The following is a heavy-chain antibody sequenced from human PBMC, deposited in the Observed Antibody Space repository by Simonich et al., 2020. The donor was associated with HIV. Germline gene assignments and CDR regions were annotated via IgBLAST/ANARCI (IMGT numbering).Heavy chain of an antibody. CDR2: ISYDGSNK. Sequence: QVQLVESVGGVVQPGRSLRLSCAASGFTFSSYAMHWVRQTPGKGLEWVAVISYDGSNKYYADSVKGRFTSSRYNSKNTLYLKMNSLRAEDTAVYYCASGGSISSVWADDYWGQGTLVTVSS. CDR3: ASGGSISSVWADDY. D-gene: IGHD3-16*01. CDR1: GFTFSSYA. V-gene: IGHV3-30*07. J-gene: IGHJ4*02.